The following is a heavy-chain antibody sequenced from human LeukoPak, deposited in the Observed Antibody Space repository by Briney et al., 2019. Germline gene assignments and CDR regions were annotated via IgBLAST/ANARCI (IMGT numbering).Heavy chain of an antibody. J-gene: IGHJ4*02. Sequence: ASVTVSCKTSGYTFTGYYMHWVRQAPGQGLEWMGWINPLSGGTHPNSGATNYAQKFQGRVTMTRDTSISTAYMELSRLTSDDTAVYYCARDMRRGRDYYGSGTLEFWGQGTLVTVSS. CDR1: GYTFTGYY. CDR2: INPLSGGTHPNSGAT. V-gene: IGHV1-2*02. D-gene: IGHD3-10*01. CDR3: ARDMRRGRDYYGSGTLEF.